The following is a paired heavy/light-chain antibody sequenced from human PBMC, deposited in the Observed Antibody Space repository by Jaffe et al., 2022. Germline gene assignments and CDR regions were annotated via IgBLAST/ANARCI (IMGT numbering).Light chain of an antibody. V-gene: IGKV1-5*03. CDR3: QQYNSNPWT. Sequence: DVQMTQSPSTLSASIGDRVTITCRASQSIKKWLAWYQQKPGKAPKLLIYKASSLQGGVPSRFSGSGSETEFTLTISSLQPDDFATYYCQQYNSNPWTFGQGTRVEIK. CDR2: KAS. J-gene: IGKJ1*01. CDR1: QSIKKW.
Heavy chain of an antibody. CDR1: GFILSNWP. D-gene: IGHD3-10*01. Sequence: EVQLLESGGGLVQPGGSLRLSCAASGFILSNWPMTWVRQAPGKGLEWVAEIRNRGGNTDYADSVKGRFTISRDNTKNTMYLQMTRLRAEDTAVYYCAKVDWQSSGDDCWGPGTLVTVSS. J-gene: IGHJ4*02. CDR3: AKVDWQSSGDDC. CDR2: IRNRGGNT. V-gene: IGHV3-23*01.